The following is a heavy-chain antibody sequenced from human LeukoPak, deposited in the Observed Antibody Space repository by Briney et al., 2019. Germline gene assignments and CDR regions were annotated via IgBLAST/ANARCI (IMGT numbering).Heavy chain of an antibody. CDR3: ARDGGAATPYDY. Sequence: PGGYLRLSCVASGFTFSTYWIHWVRQAPGKGLVWVSRITNDESSANYAVSVNGRFIISRDNAKSTVYLQMNSLTAEDTAVYYCARDGGAATPYDYWGQGTLVTVSS. V-gene: IGHV3-74*01. J-gene: IGHJ4*02. CDR2: ITNDESSA. D-gene: IGHD2-15*01. CDR1: GFTFSTYW.